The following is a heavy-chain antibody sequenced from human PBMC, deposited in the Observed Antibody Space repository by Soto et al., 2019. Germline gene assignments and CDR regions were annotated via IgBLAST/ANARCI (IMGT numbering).Heavy chain of an antibody. V-gene: IGHV3-53*01. CDR1: GFTVSSNY. CDR2: IYSGGST. CDR3: AREPVDYYDSSGYYGY. Sequence: GSLRLSCAASGFTVSSNYMSWVRQAPGKGLEWVSVIYSGGSTYYADSVKGRFTISRDNSKNTLYLQMNSLRAEDTAVYYCAREPVDYYDSSGYYGYWGQGTLVTVSS. D-gene: IGHD3-22*01. J-gene: IGHJ4*02.